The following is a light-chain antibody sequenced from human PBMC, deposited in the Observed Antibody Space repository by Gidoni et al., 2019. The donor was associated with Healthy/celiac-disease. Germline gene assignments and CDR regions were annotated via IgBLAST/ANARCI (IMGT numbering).Light chain of an antibody. CDR1: FSNIGAAYE. CDR3: QSYDSALRVV. J-gene: IGLJ2*01. V-gene: IGLV1-40*01. CDR2: ADN. Sequence: QSVLTQPPSVSGAPGQMVTISCTGSFSNIGAAYEVSWYQQLPGTVPKLLIYADNNRPSGVPDRFSGSKSGTSASLTITGLQDDDEGDYYCQSYDSALRVVFGGGTKVTV.